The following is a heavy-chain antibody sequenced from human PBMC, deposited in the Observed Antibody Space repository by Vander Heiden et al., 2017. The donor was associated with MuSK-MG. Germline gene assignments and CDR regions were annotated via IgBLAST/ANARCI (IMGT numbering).Heavy chain of an antibody. D-gene: IGHD3-22*01. CDR2: ISSGSDYI. Sequence: EVQRVESGGGLVKPGGSLRLPCVASGFDFISYSMHWVRQVPGRGLEWVSSISSGSDYIHYADSVKGRFTISRDNAENSLYLQMNMLGVEDTAVYYCARPSVSGGYWAFVYWGQGTLVTVSS. J-gene: IGHJ4*02. CDR3: ARPSVSGGYWAFVY. V-gene: IGHV3-21*01. CDR1: GFDFISYS.